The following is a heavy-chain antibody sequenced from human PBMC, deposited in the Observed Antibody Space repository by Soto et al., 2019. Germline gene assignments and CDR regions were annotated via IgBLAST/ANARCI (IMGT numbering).Heavy chain of an antibody. CDR3: ARDVPPHILTVHHNAPYYGGMDV. CDR2: IYYSGST. CDR1: GGSISSGGYY. J-gene: IGHJ6*02. D-gene: IGHD3-9*01. V-gene: IGHV4-31*03. Sequence: SETLSLTCTVSGGSISSGGYYWSWIRQHPGKGLEWIGYIYYSGSTYYNPSLKSRVTISVDTSKNQFSLKLSSVTAADTAVYYCARDVPPHILTVHHNAPYYGGMDVWGQGTTVTVSS.